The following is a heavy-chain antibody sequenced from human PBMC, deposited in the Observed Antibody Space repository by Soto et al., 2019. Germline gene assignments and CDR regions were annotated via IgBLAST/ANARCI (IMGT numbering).Heavy chain of an antibody. J-gene: IGHJ4*01. Sequence: GRSLRLSCSASGVTFGYYAMGWVRQAPGKGLEWVSVLSDRGDTTYYADSVKGRFTISRDNSNNALFLQMSSLRDEDTAIYYCAKDARMTAGWYYFAYWGHGA. CDR3: AKDARMTAGWYYFAY. V-gene: IGHV3-23*01. CDR2: LSDRGDTT. D-gene: IGHD6-19*01. CDR1: GVTFGYYA.